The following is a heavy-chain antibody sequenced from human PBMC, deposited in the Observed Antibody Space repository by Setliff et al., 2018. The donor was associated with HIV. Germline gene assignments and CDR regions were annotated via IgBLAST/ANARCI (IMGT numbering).Heavy chain of an antibody. CDR3: ARGGAYLERLFPPSYYMDL. Sequence: GGSLRLSCAASGFTFDDYAMHWVRQAPGKGLEWVSGISWNSGSIYYADSVKGRFSTSRDNAKNSLYLQMNSLRLEDTAVYYCARGGAYLERLFPPSYYMDLWGTGTSVTVSS. CDR1: GFTFDDYA. J-gene: IGHJ6*03. CDR2: ISWNSGSI. V-gene: IGHV3-9*01. D-gene: IGHD3-3*01.